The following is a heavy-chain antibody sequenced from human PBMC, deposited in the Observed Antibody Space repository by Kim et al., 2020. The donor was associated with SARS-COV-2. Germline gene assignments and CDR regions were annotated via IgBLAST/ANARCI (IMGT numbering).Heavy chain of an antibody. V-gene: IGHV6-1*01. Sequence: EYTGSMKSRITITSDTSKNECSLQLNSVTPDDTAVYYCTRGRSPAAGVFDYWGQGTLVTVSS. CDR3: TRGRSPAAGVFDY. J-gene: IGHJ4*02. D-gene: IGHD6-25*01.